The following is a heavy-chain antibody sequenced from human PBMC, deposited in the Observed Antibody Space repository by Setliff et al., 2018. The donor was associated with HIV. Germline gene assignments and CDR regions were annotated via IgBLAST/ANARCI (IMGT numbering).Heavy chain of an antibody. Sequence: GGSLRLSCAASGFTFSNYAMSWVRQAPGEGLEWVSAILSTGERTFYADSVKGRFTISRDNSKNTLYLQMNSLRVEDTAVYYCARDYLYYNLYNGSPVYGMDVWGQGTTVTVSS. D-gene: IGHD3-3*01. V-gene: IGHV3-23*01. CDR2: ILSTGERT. CDR1: GFTFSNYA. CDR3: ARDYLYYNLYNGSPVYGMDV. J-gene: IGHJ6*02.